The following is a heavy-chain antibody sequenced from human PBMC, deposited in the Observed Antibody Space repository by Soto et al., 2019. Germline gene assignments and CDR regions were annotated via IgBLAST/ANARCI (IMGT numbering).Heavy chain of an antibody. D-gene: IGHD1-26*01. V-gene: IGHV3-33*01. CDR3: TRDTYSGSRYYFDS. J-gene: IGHJ4*02. Sequence: VGSLRLSCASSVFTFTNYGMHCVRHSPGKGLEWVAVIWSDGSNKYYADSVKGRFTISKDNSQNTLYLQMNSLRPEDTAVYYCTRDTYSGSRYYFDSWGQGTLDIVSS. CDR2: IWSDGSNK. CDR1: VFTFTNYG.